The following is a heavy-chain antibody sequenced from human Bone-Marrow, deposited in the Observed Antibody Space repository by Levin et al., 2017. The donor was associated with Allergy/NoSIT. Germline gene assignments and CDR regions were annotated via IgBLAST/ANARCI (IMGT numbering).Heavy chain of an antibody. V-gene: IGHV4-39*01. CDR2: VYYTERT. J-gene: IGHJ4*02. Sequence: SETLSLTCSLSGGSITSSSYYWGWIRQAPGKGPEWIGSVYYTERTYYNPSLESRVTIFIDSSKKQYFLKLSSVTAADTAVYCCARSYFSSGYCTGDSCYGYYFDYWGQGTLVTVSS. D-gene: IGHD2-8*02. CDR1: GGSITSSSYY. CDR3: ARSYFSSGYCTGDSCYGYYFDY.